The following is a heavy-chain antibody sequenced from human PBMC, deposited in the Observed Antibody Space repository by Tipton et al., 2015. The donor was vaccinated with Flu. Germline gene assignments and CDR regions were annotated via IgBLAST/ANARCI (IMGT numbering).Heavy chain of an antibody. V-gene: IGHV4-38-2*01. J-gene: IGHJ4*02. D-gene: IGHD3-10*01. CDR1: GYSIRSDYY. Sequence: TLSLTCDVSGYSIRSDYYWGWIRQPPGKGLEWIGNVFHSGSKYYNPSLRSRVTISLDTFQNQFSLKLTSVTAADTAVYYCATTTYYYGSGSHDYWGQGTLVTVSS. CDR2: VFHSGSK. CDR3: ATTTYYYGSGSHDY.